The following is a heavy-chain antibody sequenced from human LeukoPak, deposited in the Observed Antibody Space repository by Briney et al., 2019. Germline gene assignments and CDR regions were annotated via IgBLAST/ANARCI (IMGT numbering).Heavy chain of an antibody. Sequence: GGSLRLSCAASGFTLSSYAMSWVRQAPGKGLEWVSSISASGGGTYYADSAKGRFTISRDTSKNTLYLQMNSLRAEDTAVYYCAPLAATTDYWGQGTLVTVSS. CDR2: ISASGGGT. J-gene: IGHJ4*02. D-gene: IGHD5-12*01. CDR3: APLAATTDY. V-gene: IGHV3-23*01. CDR1: GFTLSSYA.